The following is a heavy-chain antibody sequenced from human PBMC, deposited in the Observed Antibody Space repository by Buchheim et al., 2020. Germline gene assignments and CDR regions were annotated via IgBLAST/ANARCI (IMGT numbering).Heavy chain of an antibody. Sequence: QVQLQESGPGLVKPSETLSLTCTVSGSSISSYYWSWIRQPPGKGLEWIGYIYYSGSTNYNPSLKSRVTISVDTSKNQFSLKLSSVTAADTAVYYCARVGSTKDYDFWSGYLIFDYWGQGTL. D-gene: IGHD3-3*01. CDR2: IYYSGST. V-gene: IGHV4-59*01. CDR3: ARVGSTKDYDFWSGYLIFDY. CDR1: GSSISSYY. J-gene: IGHJ4*02.